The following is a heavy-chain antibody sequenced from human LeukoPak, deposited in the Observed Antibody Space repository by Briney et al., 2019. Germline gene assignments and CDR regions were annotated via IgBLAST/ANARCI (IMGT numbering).Heavy chain of an antibody. J-gene: IGHJ4*02. CDR2: ISSSSSYI. Sequence: KPGGSLRLSCAASGFTFSSYSMNWVRQAPGKGLEWVSSISSSSSYIYYADSVKGRLTISRDNAKNSLYLQMNSLRAEDTAVYYCARTGGSYPYYFEYWGQGTLVTVSS. CDR1: GFTFSSYS. CDR3: ARTGGSYPYYFEY. V-gene: IGHV3-21*01. D-gene: IGHD1-26*01.